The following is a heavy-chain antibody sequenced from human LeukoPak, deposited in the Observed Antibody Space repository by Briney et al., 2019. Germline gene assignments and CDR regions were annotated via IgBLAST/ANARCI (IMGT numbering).Heavy chain of an antibody. J-gene: IGHJ4*02. Sequence: ASVKVSCKASGYTFTGYYIHWVRQAPGQGLEWMGWINPNSGGTNYAQKFQGRVTMTRDTSISTAYMELSRLRSDDTAVYYCASAKWYYYDTSDYQTPDVRSGFDYWGQGTLVTVSS. V-gene: IGHV1-2*02. CDR1: GYTFTGYY. D-gene: IGHD3-22*01. CDR2: INPNSGGT. CDR3: ASAKWYYYDTSDYQTPDVRSGFDY.